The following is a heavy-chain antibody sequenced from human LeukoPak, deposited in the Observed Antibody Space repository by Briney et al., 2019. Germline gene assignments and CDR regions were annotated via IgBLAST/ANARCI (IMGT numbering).Heavy chain of an antibody. CDR3: ARDSYYYDSSGS. J-gene: IGHJ5*02. Sequence: PSETLSLTCAVYGGSFSGYYWSWIRQPPGKGLEWIGEINHSGSTNYNPSLKSRVTISVDTSKNQFSLKLSSVTAADTAVYYCARDSYYYDSSGSWGQGTLVTVSS. CDR1: GGSFSGYY. D-gene: IGHD3-22*01. CDR2: INHSGST. V-gene: IGHV4-34*01.